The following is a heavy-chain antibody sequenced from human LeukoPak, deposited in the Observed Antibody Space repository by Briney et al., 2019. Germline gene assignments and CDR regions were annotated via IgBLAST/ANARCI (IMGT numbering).Heavy chain of an antibody. D-gene: IGHD5-18*01. CDR2: FDPEDGET. V-gene: IGHV1-24*01. J-gene: IGHJ3*02. CDR1: GYTLTELS. Sequence: ASVKVTCKVSGYTLTELSMHWVRQAPGKGLEWMGGFDPEDGETIYAQKFQGRVTMTEDTSTDTAYMELSSLRSEDTAVYYCATDHGRDRGYRDAFDIWGQGTMVTVSS. CDR3: ATDHGRDRGYRDAFDI.